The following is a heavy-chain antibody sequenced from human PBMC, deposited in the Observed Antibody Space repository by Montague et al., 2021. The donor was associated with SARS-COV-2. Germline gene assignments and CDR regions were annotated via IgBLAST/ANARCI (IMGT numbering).Heavy chain of an antibody. V-gene: IGHV6-1*01. CDR1: GDSVSSNSVA. Sequence: CAISGDSVSSNSVAWSWLRQSPSRGLEWLGRTYYRSKWYSDYAPSLRGRLTVNPDASKNEFSLELNYVTPEDTAVYYCARYGGWFYFDFWGQGTLVTVSS. J-gene: IGHJ4*02. CDR3: ARYGGWFYFDF. CDR2: TYYRSKWYS. D-gene: IGHD6-19*01.